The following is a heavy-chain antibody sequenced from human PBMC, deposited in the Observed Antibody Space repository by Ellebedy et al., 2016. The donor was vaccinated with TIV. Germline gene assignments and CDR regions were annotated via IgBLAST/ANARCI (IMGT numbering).Heavy chain of an antibody. CDR1: AFSFRSYW. D-gene: IGHD7-27*01. CDR3: ARDMAWGNERVNDALDI. J-gene: IGHJ3*02. CDR2: ISGSGLTI. Sequence: GGSLRLSCAASAFSFRSYWMSWVRQAPGKGLEWISYISGSGLTISYADSVKGRLTISRDNAKNSLFLQMSSLTAEDTAVYYCARDMAWGNERVNDALDIWGQGTMVTVSA. V-gene: IGHV3-48*04.